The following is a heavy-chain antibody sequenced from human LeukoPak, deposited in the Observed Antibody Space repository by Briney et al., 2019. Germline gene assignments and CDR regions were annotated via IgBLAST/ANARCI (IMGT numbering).Heavy chain of an antibody. D-gene: IGHD7-27*01. CDR3: ARDVTGALDY. Sequence: RSGGSLRLSCAASGFTFSSYSMNWVRQAPGKGLEWVSSISSSSNYIYYADSLKGRFTISRDNAKNSLYLQMNSLRAEDTAVYYCARDVTGALDYWGQGTLVTVSS. J-gene: IGHJ4*02. CDR2: ISSSSNYI. CDR1: GFTFSSYS. V-gene: IGHV3-21*04.